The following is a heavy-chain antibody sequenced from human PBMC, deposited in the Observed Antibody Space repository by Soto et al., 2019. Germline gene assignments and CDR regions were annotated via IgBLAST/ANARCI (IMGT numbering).Heavy chain of an antibody. D-gene: IGHD1-26*01. CDR3: AIGGPKHELVGATIPAFDI. J-gene: IGHJ3*02. Sequence: SLPKSVTTTVDFGSFRDYYSICILEKKLKGLEWIGEINHSGSTNYNPSLKSRVTISVDTSKNQFSLKLSSVTAADTAVYYCAIGGPKHELVGATIPAFDIWGQWTIVTFSS. CDR1: FGSFRDYY. CDR2: INHSGST. V-gene: IGHV4-34*01.